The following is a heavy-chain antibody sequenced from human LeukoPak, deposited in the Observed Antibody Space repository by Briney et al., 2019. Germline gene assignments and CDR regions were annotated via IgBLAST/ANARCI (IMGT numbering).Heavy chain of an antibody. CDR2: IIPIFGTA. D-gene: IGHD2-2*01. J-gene: IGHJ5*02. V-gene: IGHV1-69*13. CDR3: ARVSVVPAAMGTWFNP. CDR1: GGTFSSYA. Sequence: ASVKVSCKASGGTFSSYAISWVRQAPGQGLEWMGGIIPIFGTANYAQKFQGRVTITADESTSTAYMELSSLRSEDTAVYYCARVSVVPAAMGTWFNPWGQGTLVTVSS.